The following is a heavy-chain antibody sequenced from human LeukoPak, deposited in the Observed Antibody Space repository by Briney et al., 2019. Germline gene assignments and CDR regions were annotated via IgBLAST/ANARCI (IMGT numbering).Heavy chain of an antibody. CDR1: GYTFTSYY. CDR3: ARDAETNDYGDYGFDY. Sequence: ASVKVSCKASGYTFTSYYMHWVRQAPGQGLEWMGIINPSGGSTSYAQKFQGRVTMTRDMSTSTVYMELSSLRSEDTAVYYCARDAETNDYGDYGFDYWGQGTLVTVSS. CDR2: INPSGGST. J-gene: IGHJ4*02. V-gene: IGHV1-46*01. D-gene: IGHD4-17*01.